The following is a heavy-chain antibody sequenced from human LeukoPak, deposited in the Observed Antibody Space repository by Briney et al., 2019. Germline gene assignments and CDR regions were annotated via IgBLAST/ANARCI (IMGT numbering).Heavy chain of an antibody. V-gene: IGHV3-53*01. D-gene: IGHD3-3*01. CDR3: ARVSGYYDFWSGYSFDY. Sequence: GGSLRLSCAASGFTVSSNYMSWVRQAPGKGLEWVSVIYSGGSTYYADSVKGRFTISRDNSKNTLYLQMNSLRAEDTAVYYCARVSGYYDFWSGYSFDYCGQGTLVTVSS. J-gene: IGHJ4*02. CDR1: GFTVSSNY. CDR2: IYSGGST.